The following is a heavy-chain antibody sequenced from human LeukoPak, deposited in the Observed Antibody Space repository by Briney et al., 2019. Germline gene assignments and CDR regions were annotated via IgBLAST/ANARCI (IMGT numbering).Heavy chain of an antibody. J-gene: IGHJ4*02. CDR1: GYTFTSYG. D-gene: IGHD3-16*02. V-gene: IGHV1-18*01. Sequence: GASVKVSCKASGYTFTSYGISWVRQAPGQGLEWMGWISAYNGNTNYAQKLQGRVTMTTDTSTSTAYMELRSLRSDDTAVYYCARDQGYVWGSYRPVDYWGQGTLVTVSS. CDR3: ARDQGYVWGSYRPVDY. CDR2: ISAYNGNT.